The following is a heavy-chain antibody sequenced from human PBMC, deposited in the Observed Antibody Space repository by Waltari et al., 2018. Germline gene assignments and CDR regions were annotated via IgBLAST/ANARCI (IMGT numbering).Heavy chain of an antibody. CDR3: TREAHCSDSGCSSFDY. J-gene: IGHJ4*02. Sequence: YAQNFQGRVTITTDTSTSTGYMELSSLRSEDTAVYYCTREAHCSDSGCSSFDYWGQGVLVTVSS. V-gene: IGHV1-46*01. D-gene: IGHD2-15*01.